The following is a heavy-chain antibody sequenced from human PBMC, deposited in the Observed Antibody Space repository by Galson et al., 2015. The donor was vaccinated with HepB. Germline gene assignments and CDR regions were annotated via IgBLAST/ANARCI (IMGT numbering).Heavy chain of an antibody. CDR2: NIPIFGTA. J-gene: IGHJ4*02. D-gene: IGHD3-22*01. CDR3: ARDFPSNDSSGYYIDY. Sequence: SVKVSCKASGGTFSSYAISWVRQAPGQGLEWMGGNIPIFGTANYAQKFQGRVTITADESTSTAYMELSSLRSEDTAVYYCARDFPSNDSSGYYIDYWGQGTLVTVSS. CDR1: GGTFSSYA. V-gene: IGHV1-69*13.